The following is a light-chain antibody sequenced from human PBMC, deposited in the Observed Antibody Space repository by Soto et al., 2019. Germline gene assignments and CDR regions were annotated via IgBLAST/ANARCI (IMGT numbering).Light chain of an antibody. J-gene: IGKJ1*01. CDR3: QPYNASPRT. CDR1: QSVSSS. CDR2: GAS. Sequence: AMSQSLGGWSGRPQERDLLSCRASQSVSSSLAWYQQKPGQAPRLLIYGASTRATGVPARFSGGGSGTEFTLTISSLQSEASAVYYCQPYNASPRTFGHGAKVDI. V-gene: IGKV3-15*01.